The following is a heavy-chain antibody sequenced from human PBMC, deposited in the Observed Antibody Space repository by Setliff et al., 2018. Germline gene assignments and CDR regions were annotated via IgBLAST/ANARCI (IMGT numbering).Heavy chain of an antibody. V-gene: IGHV3-73*01. CDR2: IRNKFNSLAT. CDR3: ATNVLVAGSSLDS. CDR1: GFAFVGVE. D-gene: IGHD2-8*02. J-gene: IGHJ4*02. Sequence: PGGSLRLSCAASGFAFVGVEIHWVRQASGKGLEWVGRIRNKFNSLATQYGESFKGRFTISRDDSKNRAYLQMRSLKGEDTALYYCATNVLVAGSSLDSWGQGSLVTVSS.